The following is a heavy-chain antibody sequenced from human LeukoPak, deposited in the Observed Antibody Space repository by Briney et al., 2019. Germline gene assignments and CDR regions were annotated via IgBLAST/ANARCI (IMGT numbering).Heavy chain of an antibody. CDR1: GFPFSSNS. CDR3: AKDAIAAAGTHFDY. Sequence: GGSLRLSCEASGFPFSSNSMSWVRQAPGKGLEWVSAISGSGGSTYYADSVKGRFTISRDNSKNTLYLQMNSLRAEDTAVYYCAKDAIAAAGTHFDYWGQGTLVTVSS. J-gene: IGHJ4*02. V-gene: IGHV3-23*01. CDR2: ISGSGGST. D-gene: IGHD6-13*01.